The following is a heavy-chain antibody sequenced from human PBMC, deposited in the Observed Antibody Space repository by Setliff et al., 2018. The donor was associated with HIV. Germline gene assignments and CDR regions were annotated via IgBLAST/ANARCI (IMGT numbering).Heavy chain of an antibody. Sequence: PSETLSLTCTVSGGSTSNEYWSWIRQHPGKGLEWIGYIYDSGSPKYNPSLKSRVTISIDTSKSQISLKLTSVTAADTAMYHCARVYYFDSSGYYQRGDVFDIWGQGTMVTVSS. CDR3: ARVYYFDSSGYYQRGDVFDI. CDR1: GGSTSNEY. V-gene: IGHV4-59*01. CDR2: IYDSGSP. D-gene: IGHD3-22*01. J-gene: IGHJ3*02.